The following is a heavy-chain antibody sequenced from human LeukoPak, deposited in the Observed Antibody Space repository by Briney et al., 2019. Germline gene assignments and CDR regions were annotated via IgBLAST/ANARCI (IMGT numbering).Heavy chain of an antibody. CDR3: AGFIVEMATWTDY. V-gene: IGHV4-39*01. CDR1: GGSISSAAYH. J-gene: IGHJ4*02. CDR2: VSYTGGN. D-gene: IGHD5-24*01. Sequence: PSETLSLTCIVPGGSISSAAYHWGWSRQSPGKGLEWIATVSYTGGNYYNPSLKSRVTISLDTSRNQLSLELTSVTAADTAAYYCAGFIVEMATWTDYWGQGALVTVSS.